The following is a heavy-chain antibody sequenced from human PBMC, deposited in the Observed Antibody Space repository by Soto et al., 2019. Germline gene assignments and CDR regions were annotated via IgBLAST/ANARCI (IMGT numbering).Heavy chain of an antibody. Sequence: SETLSLTCTVSGGSISSYYWSWIRQPPGKGLECIGSIYYTGNTKYKPSLKSRVTISLDTSENQISLKLTSVTAADTAVYYCAREKTFGAGRAGWLDPCGQGTMVTVST. J-gene: IGHJ5*02. CDR3: AREKTFGAGRAGWLDP. CDR2: IYYTGNT. V-gene: IGHV4-59*01. CDR1: GGSISSYY. D-gene: IGHD3-3*01.